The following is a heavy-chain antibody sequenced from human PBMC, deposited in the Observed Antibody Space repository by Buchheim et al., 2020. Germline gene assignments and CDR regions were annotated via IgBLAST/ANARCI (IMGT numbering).Heavy chain of an antibody. CDR2: IKQDGSEK. J-gene: IGHJ4*02. Sequence: EVQLVESGGGLVQPGGSLTLSCATSGLSFSSHWMSWVRQAPGKGLEWVANIKQDGSEKYYVDSVKDRFTISRDNARNSLSLQMTSLRVEDTAVYYCGVQGNYWGQGTL. D-gene: IGHD3-10*01. V-gene: IGHV3-7*01. CDR1: GLSFSSHW. CDR3: GVQGNY.